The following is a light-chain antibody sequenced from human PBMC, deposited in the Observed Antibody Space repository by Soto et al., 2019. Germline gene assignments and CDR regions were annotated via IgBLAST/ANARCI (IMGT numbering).Light chain of an antibody. Sequence: DIQMTQSPSSLSASVGDRVTITCRASQSISSYLNWYQQKPGKAPKLLIYAASSLQSGVPSRFSGGGSGTDLTLTISSLQPEDFATYYCQQSYSTPVTFGQGTKVDIK. CDR2: AAS. CDR1: QSISSY. V-gene: IGKV1-39*01. CDR3: QQSYSTPVT. J-gene: IGKJ1*01.